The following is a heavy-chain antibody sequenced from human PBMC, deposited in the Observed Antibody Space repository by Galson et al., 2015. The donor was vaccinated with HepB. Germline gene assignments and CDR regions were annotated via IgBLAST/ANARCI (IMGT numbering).Heavy chain of an antibody. CDR3: ARPTRGSRELPDDY. CDR2: INPNSGVT. J-gene: IGHJ4*02. D-gene: IGHD6-13*01. Sequence: SVKVSCKASGYTFTDYSIHWVRQAPGQGLEWMGRINPNSGVTNYAQKFQGRVTMTRDTSINTAYMELSRLRFDDTAVYYCARPTRGSRELPDDYWGQGTLVTVSS. CDR1: GYTFTDYS. V-gene: IGHV1-2*06.